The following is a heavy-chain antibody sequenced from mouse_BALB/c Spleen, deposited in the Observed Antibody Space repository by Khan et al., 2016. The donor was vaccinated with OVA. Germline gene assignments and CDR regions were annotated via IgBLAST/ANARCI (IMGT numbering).Heavy chain of an antibody. V-gene: IGHV3-2*02. CDR3: ARWNYYGYYFDY. D-gene: IGHD1-1*01. J-gene: IGHJ2*02. CDR1: GYSITSGYA. Sequence: EVQLVESGPGLVKPSQSLSLTCTVTGYSITSGYAWNWIRQFPGNKLEWMGYISYSGGTSYNPSLKSRISITRDTSKNQFFLQLNSVTTEDTATYYCARWNYYGYYFDYWGQGTSLTVSS. CDR2: ISYSGGT.